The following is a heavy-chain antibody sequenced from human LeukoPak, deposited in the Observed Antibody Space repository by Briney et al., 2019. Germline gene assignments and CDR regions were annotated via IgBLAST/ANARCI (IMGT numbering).Heavy chain of an antibody. CDR3: ARNKEYCSSTSCYSPLDY. D-gene: IGHD2-2*01. Sequence: VASVKVSCNASGYTFTSYGISWVRQAPGQGLEWMGWISAYNGNTNYAQKLQGRVTMTTDTSTSTAYMELRSLRSDDTAVYYCARNKEYCSSTSCYSPLDYWGQGTLVTVSS. CDR2: ISAYNGNT. V-gene: IGHV1-18*01. CDR1: GYTFTSYG. J-gene: IGHJ4*02.